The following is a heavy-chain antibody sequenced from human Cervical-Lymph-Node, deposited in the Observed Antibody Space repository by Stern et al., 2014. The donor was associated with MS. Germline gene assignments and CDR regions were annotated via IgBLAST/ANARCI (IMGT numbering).Heavy chain of an antibody. V-gene: IGHV5-51*01. CDR1: GDIFSTSW. CDR3: ATYDDFWGSYRDY. J-gene: IGHJ4*02. CDR2: IRPGDSDT. Sequence: EVQLVQSGAEVKKPGESLKISCKGSGDIFSTSWIGLVRQMPGQGLEWMGVIRPGDSDTTYSPSFQGQVTISADKSIGTAYLQWSSLRASDTAMYYCATYDDFWGSYRDYWGQGTLVTVSS. D-gene: IGHD3-16*02.